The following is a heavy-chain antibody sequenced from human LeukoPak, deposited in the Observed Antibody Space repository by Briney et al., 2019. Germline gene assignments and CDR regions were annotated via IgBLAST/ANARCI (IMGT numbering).Heavy chain of an antibody. J-gene: IGHJ6*04. CDR2: IYYSGST. V-gene: IGHV4-39*01. CDR3: GGYCSSTSCPLSRDV. Sequence: SETLSLTCTVSGGSISSYYWGWIRQPPGKGLEWIGSIYYSGSTYYNPSLKSRVTISVDTSKNQFSLKLSSVTAADTAVYYCGGYCSSTSCPLSRDVWGKGTTVTVSS. CDR1: GGSISSYY. D-gene: IGHD2-2*03.